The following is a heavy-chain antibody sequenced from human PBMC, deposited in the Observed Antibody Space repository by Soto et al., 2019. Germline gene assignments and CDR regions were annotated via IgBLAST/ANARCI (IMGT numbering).Heavy chain of an antibody. V-gene: IGHV1-69*13. CDR1: VGTFSCYA. D-gene: IGHD2-2*02. CDR3: ARGSCSSTSCYKEYYFDP. CDR2: IIPMFGTS. Sequence: GXSVKVSCKASVGTFSCYAISWVRQAPGQGLEWMGEIIPMFGTSNYAQKFQGRVTITADESTSTAYMELSSLRSEDTAVYYCARGSCSSTSCYKEYYFDPSGQGTLFTVSS. J-gene: IGHJ4*02.